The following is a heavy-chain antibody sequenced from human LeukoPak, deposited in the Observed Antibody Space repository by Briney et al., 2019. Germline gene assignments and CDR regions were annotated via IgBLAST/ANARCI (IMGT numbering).Heavy chain of an antibody. CDR3: ARLAYEGSDY. Sequence: PSETLSLTCAVYGGSFSGYYWSWIRQPPGKGLEWIGEINHSGSTNYNPSLKSRVTISVDTSKNQFSLKLSSVTAADTAVYYCARLAYEGSDYWGQGTLVTVSS. CDR2: INHSGST. V-gene: IGHV4-34*01. CDR1: GGSFSGYY. D-gene: IGHD3-22*01. J-gene: IGHJ4*02.